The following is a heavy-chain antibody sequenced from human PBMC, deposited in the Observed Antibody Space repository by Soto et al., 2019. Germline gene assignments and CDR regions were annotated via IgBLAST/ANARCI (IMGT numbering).Heavy chain of an antibody. Sequence: QITLKESGPTLVKPTQTLTLTCTFSGFSLSSTRMAVGWIRQPPGKALEWLALIYWDDDKRYSPFLKSRLTITKDTSKNQVVLTMSNMDPVDTARYYCARGMTTVTTFDYWGQGTLVTVSS. CDR3: ARGMTTVTTFDY. J-gene: IGHJ4*02. CDR1: GFSLSSTRMA. CDR2: IYWDDDK. V-gene: IGHV2-5*02. D-gene: IGHD4-17*01.